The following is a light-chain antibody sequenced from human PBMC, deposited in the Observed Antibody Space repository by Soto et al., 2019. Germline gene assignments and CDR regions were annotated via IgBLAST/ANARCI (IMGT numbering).Light chain of an antibody. CDR1: QSLLHSNGYNY. V-gene: IGKV2-28*01. J-gene: IGKJ1*01. CDR3: MQALQTWT. CDR2: LGS. Sequence: DIVMTQSPLSLPVTPGEPASISCRSSQSLLHSNGYNYLDWYLQKPGQSPQLLIYLGSNRASGVPDRFSGSGSRTDFTLKISRVEAEDVGVYYCMQALQTWTFGQGTKVDIK.